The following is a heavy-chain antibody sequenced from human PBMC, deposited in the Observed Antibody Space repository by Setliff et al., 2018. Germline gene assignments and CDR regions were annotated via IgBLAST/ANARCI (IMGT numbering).Heavy chain of an antibody. J-gene: IGHJ4*02. CDR3: ARGWAALGIIGY. CDR2: VNPNSGNT. CDR1: GYTFTSYD. D-gene: IGHD7-27*01. V-gene: IGHV1-8*02. Sequence: ASVKVSCKASGYTFTSYDINWVRQATGQGLEWMGWVNPNSGNTGYAQKFQGRVTMTRSTSISTAYMELSSLTSEDTAVYYCARGWAALGIIGYWGQGTLVTVSS.